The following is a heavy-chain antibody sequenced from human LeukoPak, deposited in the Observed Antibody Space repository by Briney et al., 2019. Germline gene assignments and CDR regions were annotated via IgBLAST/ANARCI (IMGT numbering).Heavy chain of an antibody. J-gene: IGHJ6*02. V-gene: IGHV1-18*01. CDR1: GYTFTSYG. D-gene: IGHD1-7*01. Sequence: ASVKVSCKASGYTFTSYGISWVRQAPGQGLEWMGWISAYNGNTNYAQKLQGRVTMTTDTSTSTAYMELRSLRSDDTAVYYCAREAGTTEYYYYYGTDVWGQGTRSPSP. CDR3: AREAGTTEYYYYYGTDV. CDR2: ISAYNGNT.